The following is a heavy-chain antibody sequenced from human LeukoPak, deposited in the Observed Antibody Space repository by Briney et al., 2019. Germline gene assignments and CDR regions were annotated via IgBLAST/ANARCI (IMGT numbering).Heavy chain of an antibody. Sequence: GGSLRLSCAASGFTFSNYWMHWLRQAPGKGLVWVSRINYDGSTNYADAVKGRLTISRDNAKNTLYLQMNSLRAEDTAVYYCARGSSYYSNYYFDSWGQGTLVTVSS. CDR2: INYDGST. V-gene: IGHV3-74*01. J-gene: IGHJ4*02. CDR1: GFTFSNYW. D-gene: IGHD4-11*01. CDR3: ARGSSYYSNYYFDS.